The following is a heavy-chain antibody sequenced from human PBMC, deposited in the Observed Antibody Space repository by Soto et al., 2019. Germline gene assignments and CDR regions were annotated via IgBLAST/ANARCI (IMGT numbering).Heavy chain of an antibody. CDR2: INPSGGST. Sequence: QVQLVQSGAEVKKPGASVKVSCKAAGYTFTSYYMHWVRQAPGQGLEWMGIINPSGGSTSYAQKFQGRVTMTRDTSTSTVYMELSSLRSEDTAVYYCARDHDLVTVFGSPDYWGQGTLVTVSS. J-gene: IGHJ4*02. CDR1: GYTFTSYY. CDR3: ARDHDLVTVFGSPDY. V-gene: IGHV1-46*01. D-gene: IGHD3-3*01.